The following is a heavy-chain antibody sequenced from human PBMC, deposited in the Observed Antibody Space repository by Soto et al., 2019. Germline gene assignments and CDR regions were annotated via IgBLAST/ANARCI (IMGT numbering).Heavy chain of an antibody. V-gene: IGHV2-5*02. CDR1: GFSLTTSGVG. CDR3: AHRVLRTVFGLVTTTAIYFDF. Sequence: QITLNESGPTQVKPRQTLTLTCTFSGFSLTTSGVGVGWIRQSPGKAPEGLALIYWDDDKRYSPSLKSRLTITKDTSKHQLVLTMADLDPADTATYYCAHRVLRTVFGLVTTTAIYFDFWGQGTPVAVSS. D-gene: IGHD3-3*01. CDR2: IYWDDDK. J-gene: IGHJ4*02.